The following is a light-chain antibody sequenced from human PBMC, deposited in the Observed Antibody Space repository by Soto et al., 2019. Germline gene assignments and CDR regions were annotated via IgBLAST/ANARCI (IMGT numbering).Light chain of an antibody. CDR1: QGISTY. CDR3: QQYNTFWT. J-gene: IGKJ1*01. Sequence: DIQMTQSPSSLSASVGDRVTITCRASQGISTYLNWYLQKPGKAPKLLIYAASSLQSGVPSRFSGSGSGTEFTLTISSLQPDDFATYYCQQYNTFWTFGQGTKVDIK. CDR2: AAS. V-gene: IGKV1-16*01.